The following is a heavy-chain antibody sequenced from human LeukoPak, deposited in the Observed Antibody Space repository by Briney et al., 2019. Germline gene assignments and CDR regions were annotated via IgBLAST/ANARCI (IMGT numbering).Heavy chain of an antibody. Sequence: SETLSLTCTVSGGSISSYYWSWIRQPPGKGLEWIGYIYYIGSTNYNPSLKSRVTISVDTSKNQFSLKLSSVTAADTAVYYCARRRGGDYGMYYYYYMDVWGKGTTVTVSS. J-gene: IGHJ6*03. CDR3: ARRRGGDYGMYYYYYMDV. V-gene: IGHV4-59*01. CDR1: GGSISSYY. D-gene: IGHD4-17*01. CDR2: IYYIGST.